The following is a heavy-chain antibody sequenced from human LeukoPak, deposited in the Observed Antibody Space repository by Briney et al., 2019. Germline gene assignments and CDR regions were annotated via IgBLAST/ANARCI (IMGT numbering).Heavy chain of an antibody. D-gene: IGHD2-2*01. J-gene: IGHJ6*03. Sequence: GGSLRLSCAVSGFTFSNYWMSWARQSPGKGLEWVANIYLDGSRAYYVDSVKGRFTISRDNAKNSLFLQMNSLSAEDTAVYYCGRAGPVTKAHFIDVWGKGTTVTVSS. CDR2: IYLDGSRA. V-gene: IGHV3-7*01. CDR3: GRAGPVTKAHFIDV. CDR1: GFTFSNYW.